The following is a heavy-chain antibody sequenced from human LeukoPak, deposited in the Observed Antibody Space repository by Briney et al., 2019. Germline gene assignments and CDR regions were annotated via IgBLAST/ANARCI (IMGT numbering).Heavy chain of an antibody. CDR1: GGSISSGGYY. D-gene: IGHD1-26*01. CDR2: IYYSGST. J-gene: IGHJ4*02. Sequence: MTSETLSLTCTVSGGSISSGGYYWSWICQLPGKGLEWIGYIYYSGSTYYNPSLKSRVTISVDTSKNQFSLKLSSVTAADTAVYYCARGEGSAATIFDYWGQGTLVTVSS. CDR3: ARGEGSAATIFDY. V-gene: IGHV4-31*03.